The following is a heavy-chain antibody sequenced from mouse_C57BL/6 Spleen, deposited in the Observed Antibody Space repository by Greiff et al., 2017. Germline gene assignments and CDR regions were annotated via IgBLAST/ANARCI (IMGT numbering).Heavy chain of an antibody. V-gene: IGHV5-12*01. CDR2: ISNGGGST. Sequence: EVKLMESGGGLVQPGGSLKLSCAASGFTFSDYYMYWVRQTPEKRLEWVAYISNGGGSTYYPDTVKGRFTISRDNAKNTLYLQMSRLKSADTAMYYCARRITVVEDYAMDYWGQGTSVTVSS. CDR1: GFTFSDYY. D-gene: IGHD1-1*01. J-gene: IGHJ4*01. CDR3: ARRITVVEDYAMDY.